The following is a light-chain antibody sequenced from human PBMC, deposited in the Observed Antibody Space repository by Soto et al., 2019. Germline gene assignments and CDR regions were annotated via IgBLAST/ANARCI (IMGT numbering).Light chain of an antibody. V-gene: IGKV2-28*01. CDR3: MQAVYTRT. CDR1: QSLLHSNGYNY. CDR2: LGS. Sequence: DIVMTQSPLSLAVTPGEPASISCRSSQSLLHSNGYNYLDWYLQKPGQSPQVLIYLGSNRASGVPDRFSGSGSGTDFTLKISRVEAEEVGVYYCMQAVYTRTFGQGTRVEVK. J-gene: IGKJ1*01.